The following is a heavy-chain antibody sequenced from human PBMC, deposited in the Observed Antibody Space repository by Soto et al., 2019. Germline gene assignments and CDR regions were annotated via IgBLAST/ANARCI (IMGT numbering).Heavy chain of an antibody. J-gene: IGHJ4*02. V-gene: IGHV3-9*01. CDR2: INWKSDI. CDR1: GFTFDDNA. D-gene: IGHD3-16*01. Sequence: PGGSLRLSCAVSGFTFDDNAMHWVRQAPEKGLEWVSGINWKSDIGYADSVKGRFTISRDNAENSLYLQMNSLRAEDTALYYCATSQERGGGTTFIYWGQGTQVTVSS. CDR3: ATSQERGGGTTFIY.